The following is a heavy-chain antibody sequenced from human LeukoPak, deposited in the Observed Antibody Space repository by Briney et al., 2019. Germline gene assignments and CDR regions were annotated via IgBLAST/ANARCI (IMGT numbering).Heavy chain of an antibody. CDR3: TRGGGYSGPIGVDY. CDR2: IGDSGGST. V-gene: IGHV3-23*01. Sequence: GGSLRLSCAASGFTFSSYAMSWVRQAPGKGLEWVSGIGDSGGSTYYADSVKGRFTISRDNAKNTLYLQMNSLRAEDTAVYYCTRGGGYSGPIGVDYWGQGTLVTVSS. CDR1: GFTFSSYA. D-gene: IGHD5-12*01. J-gene: IGHJ4*02.